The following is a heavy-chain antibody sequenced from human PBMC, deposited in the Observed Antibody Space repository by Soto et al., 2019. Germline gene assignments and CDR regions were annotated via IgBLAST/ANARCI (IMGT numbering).Heavy chain of an antibody. J-gene: IGHJ4*02. CDR1: GFNFSSYV. CDR3: ARDGQWLPRDGLRSSYYFDY. D-gene: IGHD6-19*01. V-gene: IGHV3-33*01. CDR2: IWYDGGNK. Sequence: QVQLVESGGGVVQPGRSLRLSCAASGFNFSSYVMHWVRQAPGKGLEWVAVIWYDGGNKYYADSVKGRFTISRDKSKNTLYLQMNGLSAEDTAVYYCARDGQWLPRDGLRSSYYFDYWGQGTLVTVSS.